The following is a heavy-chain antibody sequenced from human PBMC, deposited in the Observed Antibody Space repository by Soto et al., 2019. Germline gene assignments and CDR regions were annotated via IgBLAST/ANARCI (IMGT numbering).Heavy chain of an antibody. CDR3: ARHVPIRNWYYFDY. D-gene: IGHD1-20*01. CDR1: GGSISSSSYY. CDR2: IYYSGST. Sequence: SETVSLTCTVSGGSISSSSYYWGWIRHPPGKGLEWIGSIYYSGSTYYNPSLKSRVTISVDTSKNQFSLKLSSVTAADTAVYYCARHVPIRNWYYFDYWGQGTLVTVSS. V-gene: IGHV4-39*01. J-gene: IGHJ4*02.